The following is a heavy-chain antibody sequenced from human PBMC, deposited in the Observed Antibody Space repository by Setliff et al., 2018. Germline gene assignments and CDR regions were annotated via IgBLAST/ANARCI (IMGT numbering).Heavy chain of an antibody. V-gene: IGHV1-8*02. CDR3: ATGPINNDV. CDR2: INPSSGKT. J-gene: IGHJ2*01. Sequence: ASVKVSCKASGYSFTSYGISWVRQAPGQGLEWVGWINPSSGKTGYALNFQGRVTMTKNTSIATAYMDLSGLMSEDTAVYYCATGPINNDVWGRGTLVTVSS. CDR1: GYSFTSYG.